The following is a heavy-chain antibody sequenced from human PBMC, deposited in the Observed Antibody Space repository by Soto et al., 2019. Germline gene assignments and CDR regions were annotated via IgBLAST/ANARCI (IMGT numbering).Heavy chain of an antibody. V-gene: IGHV4-59*01. Sequence: SETLSPTCPVSGGSISSYYWSWIRQPPGKGLEGFGYIYYSGSTNYNPSLKSRVTISVDTSKNQFSLKLSSVTAADTAVYYCAREYGDYVAYFDYWGQGTLVTVSS. CDR2: IYYSGST. D-gene: IGHD4-17*01. CDR3: AREYGDYVAYFDY. J-gene: IGHJ4*02. CDR1: GGSISSYY.